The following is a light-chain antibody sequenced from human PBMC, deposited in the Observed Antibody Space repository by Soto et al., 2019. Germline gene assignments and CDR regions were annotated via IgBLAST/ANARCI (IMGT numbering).Light chain of an antibody. Sequence: EIVLTQSPGTLSLYPGGRATLSCRASQSVSSSYLAWYQQKPGQAPRLLIYGASSRATGIPDRFSGSGSGTDFTLTIRRLEPEDFAVYYCQHYSSMWTFGQGTKVDIK. CDR1: QSVSSSY. CDR3: QHYSSMWT. V-gene: IGKV3-20*01. J-gene: IGKJ1*01. CDR2: GAS.